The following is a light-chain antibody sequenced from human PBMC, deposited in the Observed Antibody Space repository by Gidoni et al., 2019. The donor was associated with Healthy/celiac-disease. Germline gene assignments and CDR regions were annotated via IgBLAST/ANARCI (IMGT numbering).Light chain of an antibody. V-gene: IGKV1-39*01. CDR1: QSISSY. J-gene: IGKJ2*01. CDR3: QQSYSTPLYT. CDR2: AAS. Sequence: IQMTPSLSSPSASVGDIVTITCRAIQSISSYLNRYQQKPGKPPKLLIYAASSLQRRVPSRFSGSGSGTDFTPTISSLQPEDFSTYYCQQSYSTPLYTFGQGTKLEIK.